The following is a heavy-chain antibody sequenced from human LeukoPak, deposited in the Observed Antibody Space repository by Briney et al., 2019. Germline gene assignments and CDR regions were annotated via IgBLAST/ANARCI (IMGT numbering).Heavy chain of an antibody. V-gene: IGHV4-61*01. CDR1: GGSVSSGSYY. Sequence: SETLSLTCTVSGGSVSSGSYYWSWIRQPPGKGLEWIGYIYYSGSTNYNPSLKSRVTISVDTSKNQFSLKLSSVTAADTAVYYCARGGRDDIVVVVAFDIWGQGTMVTVSS. CDR3: ARGGRDDIVVVVAFDI. J-gene: IGHJ3*02. D-gene: IGHD2-15*01. CDR2: IYYSGST.